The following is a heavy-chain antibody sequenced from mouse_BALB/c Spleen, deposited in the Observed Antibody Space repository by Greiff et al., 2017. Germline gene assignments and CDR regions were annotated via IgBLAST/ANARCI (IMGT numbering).Heavy chain of an antibody. V-gene: IGHV2-9*02. CDR3: ARDKGIHYYGYGYAMDY. CDR2: IWAGGST. J-gene: IGHJ4*01. Sequence: VQLLESGPGLVAPSHSLSITCTVSGFSFTSYCVHWVRQPPGKGLEWLGVIWAGGSTYYNSALMSRLSISKDNSKSQVFLKMNSLQTDDTAMYDCARDKGIHYYGYGYAMDYWGQGTSVTVSA. CDR1: GFSFTSYC. D-gene: IGHD1-2*01.